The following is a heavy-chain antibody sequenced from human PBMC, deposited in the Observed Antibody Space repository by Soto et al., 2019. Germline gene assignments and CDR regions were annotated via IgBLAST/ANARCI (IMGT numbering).Heavy chain of an antibody. D-gene: IGHD1-26*01. Sequence: PGGSLRLSCAASGFTFSSYSMNWVRQAPGKGLEWVSSISSSSSYIYYADSVKGRFTISRDNAKNSLYLQMNSLRAEDTAVYYCQRGMYSGSSPFDYWGPGTLVTVSS. CDR1: GFTFSSYS. CDR2: ISSSSSYI. J-gene: IGHJ4*02. CDR3: QRGMYSGSSPFDY. V-gene: IGHV3-21*01.